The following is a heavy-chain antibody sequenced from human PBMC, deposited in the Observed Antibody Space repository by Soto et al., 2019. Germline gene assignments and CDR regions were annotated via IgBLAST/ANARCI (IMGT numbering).Heavy chain of an antibody. Sequence: GGSLRLSCAASGFTFSSYAMHWVRQAPGKGLEWVAVISYDASNKYYADSVKGRFTISRDNSKNTLYLQMNSLRAEDTAVYYCARGPSSLTSFDYWGQGTLVTVSS. CDR3: ARGPSSLTSFDY. J-gene: IGHJ4*02. CDR1: GFTFSSYA. V-gene: IGHV3-30-3*01. D-gene: IGHD2-2*01. CDR2: ISYDASNK.